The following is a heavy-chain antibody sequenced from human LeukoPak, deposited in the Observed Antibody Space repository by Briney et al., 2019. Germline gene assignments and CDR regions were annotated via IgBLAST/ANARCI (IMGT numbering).Heavy chain of an antibody. CDR2: IYPGDSDT. D-gene: IGHD6-13*01. V-gene: IGHV5-51*01. CDR3: ATPGIAAAGKSPVRYYYYGMDV. CDR1: GYSFTSYW. J-gene: IGHJ6*02. Sequence: AGESLKISCKGSGYSFTSYWIGWVRQMPGKGLEWMGIIYPGDSDTRYSPSFQGQVTISADKSISTAYLQWSSLKASDTAMYYCATPGIAAAGKSPVRYYYYGMDVWGQGTTVTVSS.